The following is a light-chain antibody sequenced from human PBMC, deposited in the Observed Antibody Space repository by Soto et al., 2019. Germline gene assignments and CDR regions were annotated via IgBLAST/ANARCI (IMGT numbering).Light chain of an antibody. CDR3: QKYNNVPPAT. CDR2: VAS. CDR1: QAVNNY. Sequence: DIQMTQSPSSLSASVGDRVIITCRASQAVNNYLAWYQQQPGRAPKLLIYVASTLQSGVPSRFSGGGSGTDFTLTISSLQPEDVATYYCQKYNNVPPATFGPGTKV. J-gene: IGKJ3*01. V-gene: IGKV1-27*01.